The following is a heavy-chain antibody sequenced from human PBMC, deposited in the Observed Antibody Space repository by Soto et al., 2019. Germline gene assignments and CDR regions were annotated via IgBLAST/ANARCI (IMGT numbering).Heavy chain of an antibody. CDR2: INPNTGKP. Sequence: QVQLVQSGSESMQPGASVKVSCKGSGYNFNSHSINWLRQAPGQGLEWMGWINPNTGKPTYEQGFTGRFVFSVDTSVSTVYLQSFGLKADDSAVYYCARARASGSCDYWGQGTLVTVSS. CDR1: GYNFNSHS. J-gene: IGHJ4*02. CDR3: ARARASGSCDY. D-gene: IGHD1-26*01. V-gene: IGHV7-4-1*01.